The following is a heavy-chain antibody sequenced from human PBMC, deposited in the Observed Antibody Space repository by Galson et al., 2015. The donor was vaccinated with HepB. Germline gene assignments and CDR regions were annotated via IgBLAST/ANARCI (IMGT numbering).Heavy chain of an antibody. D-gene: IGHD3-22*01. CDR1: GYSFTTYW. V-gene: IGHV5-51*01. Sequence: QSGAEVKEPGESLKISCKGSGYSFTTYWIAWVRHMPGRGLEWMGIIYPGDSDTRYSPYFQGQVTISADTSIGTAYLQWSSLKASDTAMYYCARHDSSGYFLGGLDYWGQGTLVTVSS. CDR2: IYPGDSDT. J-gene: IGHJ4*01. CDR3: ARHDSSGYFLGGLDY.